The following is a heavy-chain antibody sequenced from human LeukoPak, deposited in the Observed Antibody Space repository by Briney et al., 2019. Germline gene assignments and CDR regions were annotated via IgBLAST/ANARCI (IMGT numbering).Heavy chain of an antibody. V-gene: IGHV1-46*01. Sequence: ASVKVSCKASGYTFTSYYMHWVRQAPGQGLEWMEIINPSGGSTNYAQKFQGRVTITADKSTSTAYMELSSLRSEDTAVYYCARGYCSSTSCYYNWFDPWGQGTLVTVSS. CDR2: INPSGGST. J-gene: IGHJ5*02. CDR3: ARGYCSSTSCYYNWFDP. D-gene: IGHD2-2*01. CDR1: GYTFTSYY.